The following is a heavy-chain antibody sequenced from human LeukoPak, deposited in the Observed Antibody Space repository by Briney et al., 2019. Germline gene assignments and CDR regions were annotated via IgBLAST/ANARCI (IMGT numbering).Heavy chain of an antibody. V-gene: IGHV3-23*01. D-gene: IGHD2-2*01. CDR1: GFTFSSYA. Sequence: GESLRLSCAASGFTFSSYAMNWVLQAPGERLEGVSSISGSGGSTYYAHSVKGRFTISRDNAKNSLYLQMNRLTAEHTALYYCAKDPLGYCSSTSCGGFDYWGQGTLVTVSS. J-gene: IGHJ4*02. CDR2: ISGSGGST. CDR3: AKDPLGYCSSTSCGGFDY.